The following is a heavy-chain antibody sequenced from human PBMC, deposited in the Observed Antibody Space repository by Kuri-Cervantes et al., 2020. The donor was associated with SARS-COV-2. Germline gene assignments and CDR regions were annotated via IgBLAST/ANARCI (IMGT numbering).Heavy chain of an antibody. D-gene: IGHD1-26*01. J-gene: IGHJ4*02. CDR1: GSTFSSYD. Sequence: GGSLRLSCAASGSTFSSYDIHWVRQAPGKGLEWVAVISYDGSNKYYADSVKGRFTISRDNSKNTLYLQMNSLRAEDTAVYYCAKEAIVGAYYFDYWGQGTLVTVSS. CDR3: AKEAIVGAYYFDY. CDR2: ISYDGSNK. V-gene: IGHV3-30*18.